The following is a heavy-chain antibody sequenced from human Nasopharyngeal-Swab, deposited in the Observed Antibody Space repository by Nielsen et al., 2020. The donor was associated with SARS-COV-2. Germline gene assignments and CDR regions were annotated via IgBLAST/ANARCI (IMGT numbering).Heavy chain of an antibody. J-gene: IGHJ4*02. CDR2: ISYDGSNK. CDR3: ARDGAAGRGSYYFDY. Sequence: GGSLRLSCAASGFTFSSYAMHWVRQAPGKGLEWVAVISYDGSNKYYADSVKGRFTISRDNSKNTLYLQMNSLRAEDTALYYCARDGAAGRGSYYFDYWGQGTLVTVSS. CDR1: GFTFSSYA. D-gene: IGHD6-13*01. V-gene: IGHV3-30*04.